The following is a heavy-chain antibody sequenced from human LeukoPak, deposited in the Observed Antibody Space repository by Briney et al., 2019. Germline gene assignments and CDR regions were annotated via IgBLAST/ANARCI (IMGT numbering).Heavy chain of an antibody. CDR1: GITFSSNW. CDR2: IKPDGSEK. V-gene: IGHV3-7*03. CDR3: ARDSRYSSSWYGYAFDI. D-gene: IGHD6-13*01. J-gene: IGHJ3*02. Sequence: PGGSLRLSCAAAGITFSSNWMSWVRQAPGKGLEWVANIKPDGSEKYYVDSVKGRFTISRDNAKNSLYLQMNSLRAEDTAVYYCARDSRYSSSWYGYAFDIWGQGTMVTVSS.